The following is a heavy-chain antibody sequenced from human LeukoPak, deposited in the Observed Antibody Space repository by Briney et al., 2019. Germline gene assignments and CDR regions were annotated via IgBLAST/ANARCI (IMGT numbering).Heavy chain of an antibody. CDR3: TREGWEGGIAARRYYFDY. Sequence: GGSLRLSCTASGFTFGDYAMSWVRQAPGKGLEWVGFIRSKAYGGTTEYAASVKGRFTISRDDSKSIAYLQMNSLKTEDTAVYYCTREGWEGGIAARRYYFDYWGQGTLVTVSS. CDR2: IRSKAYGGTT. CDR1: GFTFGDYA. J-gene: IGHJ4*02. V-gene: IGHV3-49*04. D-gene: IGHD6-6*01.